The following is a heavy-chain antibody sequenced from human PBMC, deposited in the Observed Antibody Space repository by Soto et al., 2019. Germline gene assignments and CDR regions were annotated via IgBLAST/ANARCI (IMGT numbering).Heavy chain of an antibody. CDR2: IYYSGST. Sequence: SETLSLTXTVSGGSISSYYRSWIRQPPGKGLEWIGYIYYSGSTNYNPSLKSRVTISVDTSKNQFSLKLSSVTAADTAVYYCARGVGGTAYGDHNYFDYWGQGTLVTVSS. CDR3: ARGVGGTAYGDHNYFDY. CDR1: GGSISSYY. J-gene: IGHJ4*02. V-gene: IGHV4-59*01. D-gene: IGHD4-17*01.